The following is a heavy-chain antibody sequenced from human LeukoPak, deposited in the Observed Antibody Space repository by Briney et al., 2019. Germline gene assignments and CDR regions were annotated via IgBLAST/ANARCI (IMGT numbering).Heavy chain of an antibody. Sequence: ASVKVSCKASGYTFTTYDINWVRQATGQGLEWMGWMNPNSGNTGYAQKFQGRVTMTRNTSTSTVYMELSSLRSEDTAVYYCARDLGVTTVYWGQGTLVTVSS. V-gene: IGHV1-8*01. CDR3: ARDLGVTTVY. CDR1: GYTFTTYD. D-gene: IGHD4-17*01. CDR2: MNPNSGNT. J-gene: IGHJ4*02.